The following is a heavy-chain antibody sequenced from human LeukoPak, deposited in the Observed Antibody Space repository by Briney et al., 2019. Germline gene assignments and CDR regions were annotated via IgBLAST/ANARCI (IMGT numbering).Heavy chain of an antibody. CDR1: GCTFTSYD. V-gene: IGHV1-8*01. CDR2: MNPNSGNT. Sequence: ASVKVSCKASGCTFTSYDINWVRQATGQGLEWMGWMNPNSGNTGYAQKFQGRATMTRNTSISTAYTELSSLRSEDTAVYYCARGGIAAAAGLFDYWGQGTLVTVSS. D-gene: IGHD6-13*01. J-gene: IGHJ4*02. CDR3: ARGGIAAAAGLFDY.